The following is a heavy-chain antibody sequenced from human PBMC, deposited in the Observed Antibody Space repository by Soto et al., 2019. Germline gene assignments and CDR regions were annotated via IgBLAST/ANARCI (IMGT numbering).Heavy chain of an antibody. V-gene: IGHV4-39*02. CDR2: IYYSGST. J-gene: IGHJ4*02. Sequence: SETLSLTCTVSGGSISSSSYYWGWIRQPPGKGLEWIGSIYYSGSTYYNPSLKSRVTISVDTSKNQFSLKLSSVTAADTAVYYCARERNDYVWGSYRIFDYWGQGTLVTVSS. CDR1: GGSISSSSYY. CDR3: ARERNDYVWGSYRIFDY. D-gene: IGHD3-16*02.